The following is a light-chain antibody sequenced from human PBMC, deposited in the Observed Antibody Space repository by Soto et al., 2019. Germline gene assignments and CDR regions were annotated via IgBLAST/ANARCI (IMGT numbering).Light chain of an antibody. CDR2: GAS. CDR3: QQYNNWWT. Sequence: RTSQSVSSNLAWYQQKPGQAPRLLIYGASTRATVIPARFSGSGCVRALHSTISSLPSDEFAVYYCQQYNNWWTFGQGTKVDIK. V-gene: IGKV3-15*01. J-gene: IGKJ1*01. CDR1: QSVSSN.